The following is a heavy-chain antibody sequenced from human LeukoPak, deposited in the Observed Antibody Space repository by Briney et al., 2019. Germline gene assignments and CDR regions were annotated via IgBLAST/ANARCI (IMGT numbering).Heavy chain of an antibody. CDR3: EREGYSSAFVAY. Sequence: GGSLRLSCAASGFTFSNYWMHWVRQAPGKGLVWVSRINSDGSSTSYADSVKGRFTISRDNAKNTLYLQVNSLRAEDTAVYYCEREGYSSAFVAYWGQGTLVTVSS. CDR2: INSDGSST. V-gene: IGHV3-74*01. CDR1: GFTFSNYW. D-gene: IGHD6-19*01. J-gene: IGHJ4*02.